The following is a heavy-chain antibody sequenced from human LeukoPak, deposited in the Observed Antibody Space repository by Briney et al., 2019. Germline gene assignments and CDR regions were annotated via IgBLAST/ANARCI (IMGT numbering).Heavy chain of an antibody. Sequence: SSETLSLTCSVSGGSISNYYWNWIRQPAGKGLEWIGHIYTSGSTNYNPSLKSRVTISVDTSKNQFSLKLSSVTAADTAVYYCARVPSTGWCSDAFDIWGQGTMVTVSS. CDR1: GGSISNYY. J-gene: IGHJ3*02. V-gene: IGHV4-4*07. CDR3: ARVPSTGWCSDAFDI. CDR2: IYTSGST. D-gene: IGHD6-19*01.